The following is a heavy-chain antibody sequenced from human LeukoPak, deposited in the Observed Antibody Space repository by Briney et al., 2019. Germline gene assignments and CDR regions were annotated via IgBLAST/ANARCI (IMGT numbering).Heavy chain of an antibody. Sequence: SETLSLTCTVSGYSISSGYYWSWIRQPPGKGLEWLGSIYHSGSTYYNPSLKSRVTISVDTSKNQFSLKLSSVTAADTAVYYCAILGGYCSSTSCYYWGQGTLVTVSS. V-gene: IGHV4-38-2*02. CDR2: IYHSGST. J-gene: IGHJ4*02. CDR3: AILGGYCSSTSCYY. D-gene: IGHD2-2*01. CDR1: GYSISSGYY.